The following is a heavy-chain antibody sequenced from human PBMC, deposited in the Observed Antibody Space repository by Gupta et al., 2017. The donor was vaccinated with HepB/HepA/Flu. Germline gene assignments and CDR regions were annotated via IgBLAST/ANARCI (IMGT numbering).Heavy chain of an antibody. V-gene: IGHV3-74*01. D-gene: IGHD2-15*01. J-gene: IGHJ5*02. CDR1: GFTFSSSW. CDR2: IARKGTRA. CDR3: ARIRCVVDEDGWFDP. Sequence: EVQLVESGGGSVQPGGSLRLPRAASGFTFSSSWMHWVRKAPGKRLVWVTHIARKGTRASHANSGKVRVTISNDDAKNASCVQRSAPRPASTAVYYWARIRCVVDEDGWFDPW.